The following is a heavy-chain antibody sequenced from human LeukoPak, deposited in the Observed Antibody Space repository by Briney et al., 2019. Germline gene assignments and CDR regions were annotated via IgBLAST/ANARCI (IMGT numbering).Heavy chain of an antibody. J-gene: IGHJ6*02. D-gene: IGHD3-16*01. Sequence: GGSLRLSCAASGFTVSSNYMSWVRQAPGKGLEWVSVIYSGGSTYYADSVKGRFTISRDNSKNTLYLQMNSPRAEDTAVYYCARAGGDDYYYYYGMDVWGQGTTVTVSS. CDR2: IYSGGST. CDR1: GFTVSSNY. CDR3: ARAGGDDYYYYYGMDV. V-gene: IGHV3-66*01.